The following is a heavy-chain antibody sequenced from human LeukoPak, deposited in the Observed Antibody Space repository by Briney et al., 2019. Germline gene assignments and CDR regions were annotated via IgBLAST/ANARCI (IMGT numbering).Heavy chain of an antibody. CDR1: GFTFRTYA. V-gene: IGHV3-23*01. D-gene: IGHD3-10*01. Sequence: GGSLRLSCAGSGFTFRTYAMGWVRQAPGKGLEWVSSINSGGDDTYYADSVKGRFTISRDNFKNTLYLQMNSLRAEDTAVYYCVKPPRLSIIRGEGMDVWGQGTTATVSS. J-gene: IGHJ6*02. CDR3: VKPPRLSIIRGEGMDV. CDR2: INSGGDDT.